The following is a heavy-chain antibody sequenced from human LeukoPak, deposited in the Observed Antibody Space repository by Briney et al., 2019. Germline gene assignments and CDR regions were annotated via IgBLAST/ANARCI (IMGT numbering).Heavy chain of an antibody. CDR1: GYSISSGYY. J-gene: IGHJ4*02. Sequence: PSETLSLTCAVSGYSISSGYYWGWIRQPPGKGLEWIGSIYHSGSTYYNPSLKSRVTISVDTSKNQFSLKLSSVTAANTAVYYCATLTTVSPFDYWGQGTVVTVSS. V-gene: IGHV4-38-2*01. D-gene: IGHD4-11*01. CDR2: IYHSGST. CDR3: ATLTTVSPFDY.